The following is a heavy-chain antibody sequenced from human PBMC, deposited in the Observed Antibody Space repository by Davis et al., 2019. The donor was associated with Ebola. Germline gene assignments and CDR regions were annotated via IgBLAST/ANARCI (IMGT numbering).Heavy chain of an antibody. Sequence: GESLKISCAASGFTFSSYWMHWVRQAPGKGLVWVSRINSDGSSTSYADSVKGRFTISRDNAKNSLYLQMNSLRAEDTAVYYCAKDPGIAVAGLGYFDYWGQGTLVTVSS. D-gene: IGHD6-19*01. CDR1: GFTFSSYW. CDR3: AKDPGIAVAGLGYFDY. V-gene: IGHV3-74*01. CDR2: INSDGSST. J-gene: IGHJ4*02.